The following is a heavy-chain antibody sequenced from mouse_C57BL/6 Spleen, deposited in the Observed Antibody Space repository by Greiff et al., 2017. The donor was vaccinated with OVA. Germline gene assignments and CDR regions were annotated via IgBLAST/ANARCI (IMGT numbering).Heavy chain of an antibody. D-gene: IGHD2-10*02. J-gene: IGHJ4*01. Sequence: QVQLQQPGAELVRPGTSVKLSCKASGYTFTSYWMHWVKQRPGQGLEWIGVIDPSDSYTNYNQKFKGKATLTVDTSSSTAYMQLSSLTSEDSAVYYCARGGYGNRYAMDYWGQGTSVTVSS. CDR1: GYTFTSYW. V-gene: IGHV1-59*01. CDR2: IDPSDSYT. CDR3: ARGGYGNRYAMDY.